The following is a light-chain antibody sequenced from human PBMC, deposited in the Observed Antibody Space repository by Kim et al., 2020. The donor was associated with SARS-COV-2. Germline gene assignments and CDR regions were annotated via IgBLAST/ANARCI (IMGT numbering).Light chain of an antibody. CDR3: QHYNNWRQT. J-gene: IGKJ2*01. Sequence: IVMTQSPVTLSVSPGERAALSCRASQSVYTNLAWYQQKPGQAPRLLIYGASTRAAGVPGRFTASGSGTEFTLTISSLQSEDCAIYFCQHYNNWRQTFGQGTKLEI. CDR2: GAS. V-gene: IGKV3-15*01. CDR1: QSVYTN.